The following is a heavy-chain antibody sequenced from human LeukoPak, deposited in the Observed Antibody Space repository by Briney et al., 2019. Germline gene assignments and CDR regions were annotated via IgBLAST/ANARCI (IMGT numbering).Heavy chain of an antibody. J-gene: IGHJ4*02. CDR1: GFTFSSYA. CDR3: AKDGDYYDSSGYYYVRPFDY. CDR2: ISGSGGST. V-gene: IGHV3-23*01. D-gene: IGHD3-22*01. Sequence: SGGSLRLSCAASGFTFSSYAMSWVRQAPGKGLEWVSAISGSGGSTYYADSVKGRFTISRDNSKNTLYLQMNSLRAEDTAVYYCAKDGDYYDSSGYYYVRPFDYWGQGTLVTVSS.